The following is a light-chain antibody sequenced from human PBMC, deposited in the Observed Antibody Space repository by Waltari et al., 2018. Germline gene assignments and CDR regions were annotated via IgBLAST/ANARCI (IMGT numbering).Light chain of an antibody. Sequence: QSALTQPPSASGSPGQSVTISCTRTSTDIVGYNYVSWYQQHPGQAPKLLIYEVNKRPSGVPDRFSGSKSGNTASLTVSGLQAEDEADYYCSSYAGSNNYVFGTGTKVTVL. V-gene: IGLV2-8*01. J-gene: IGLJ1*01. CDR1: STDIVGYNY. CDR3: SSYAGSNNYV. CDR2: EVN.